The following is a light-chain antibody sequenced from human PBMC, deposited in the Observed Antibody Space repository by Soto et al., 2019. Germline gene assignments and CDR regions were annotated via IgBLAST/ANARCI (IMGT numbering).Light chain of an antibody. J-gene: IGKJ2*01. CDR3: MQAPQPYT. CDR1: QSLVHSDGNSY. V-gene: IGKV2-24*01. Sequence: DLVMTQTPLSSPVTPGQPASISCRSSQSLVHSDGNSYLSWLHQRPGQPPRLLIYMISNRFSGVADRFRGSGARTDFTLNISRVEPEDVGVYYCMQAPQPYTFGQGTKLEIK. CDR2: MIS.